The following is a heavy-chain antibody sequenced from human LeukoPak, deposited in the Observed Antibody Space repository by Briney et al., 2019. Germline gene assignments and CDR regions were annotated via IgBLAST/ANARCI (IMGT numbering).Heavy chain of an antibody. V-gene: IGHV3-53*01. Sequence: GGSLRLSCAASGFTVSTNYMSWVRQAPGKGLEWVSVIYSGGTTYYADSVKGRFTISRDISKNTLYLQMNSLRAEDTAVYYCARDKYISGWYTDYWGQGTLVTVSS. CDR1: GFTVSTNY. CDR2: IYSGGTT. J-gene: IGHJ4*02. D-gene: IGHD6-19*01. CDR3: ARDKYISGWYTDY.